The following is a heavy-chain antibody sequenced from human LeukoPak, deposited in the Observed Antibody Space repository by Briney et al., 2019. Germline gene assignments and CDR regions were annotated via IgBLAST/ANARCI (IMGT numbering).Heavy chain of an antibody. J-gene: IGHJ4*02. CDR1: GGSIISYY. D-gene: IGHD2-2*01. CDR3: ARHALDHFDY. V-gene: IGHV4-4*07. Sequence: SETLSLTCTVSGGSIISYYWSWIRQPAGKGLEWIGRIYSSESTNYHPSLKSRVTMSVDTSKNQFSLRLSSVTAADTAVYYCARHALDHFDYWGQGTLVTVSS. CDR2: IYSSEST.